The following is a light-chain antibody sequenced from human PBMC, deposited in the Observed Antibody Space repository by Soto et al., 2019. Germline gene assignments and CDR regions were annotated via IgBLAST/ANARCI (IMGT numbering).Light chain of an antibody. J-gene: IGKJ5*01. Sequence: ETVLTHTPATLSLFRGERSTRSCRASQTVGIYLAWYQQKPGQAPRLLIYDASNRATGIPARFCGSGSGTKFTLSISGLEAEEFAVYFCQPRRNWITFRQGTRLEIK. CDR1: QTVGIY. V-gene: IGKV3-11*01. CDR2: DAS. CDR3: QPRRNWIT.